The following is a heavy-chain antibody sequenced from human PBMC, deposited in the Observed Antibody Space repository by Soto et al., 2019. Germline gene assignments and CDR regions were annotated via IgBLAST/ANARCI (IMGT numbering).Heavy chain of an antibody. D-gene: IGHD3-22*01. V-gene: IGHV4-34*01. CDR2: VNDSGST. CDR1: VGSFSNYY. Sequence: PAYTLSLTCAVSVGSFSNYYWTWSRQPPGAGLEWIGEVNDSGSTSYSPALKSRVTISVDSSKNQFSLILTSVTAADRAVYFCARCQYHGSAGFYTNRYFYGVDVWGQGTTVTVSS. J-gene: IGHJ6*02. CDR3: ARCQYHGSAGFYTNRYFYGVDV.